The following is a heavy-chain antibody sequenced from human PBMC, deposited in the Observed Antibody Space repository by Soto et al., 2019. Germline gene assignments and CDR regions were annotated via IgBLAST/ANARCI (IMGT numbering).Heavy chain of an antibody. CDR2: IYNSVST. V-gene: IGHV4-30-4*01. J-gene: IGHJ4*02. CDR1: GGSITSGDYY. D-gene: IGHD2-15*01. CDR3: AREDSSCYSDS. Sequence: SETLSLTCTVSGGSITSGDYYWTWLRQPPGKGLEWIGYIYNSVSTFYHPSLKSRVTISVDTSKNQFSLKLSSVAAADTAVYYCAREDSSCYSDSWGQGTLVTVSS.